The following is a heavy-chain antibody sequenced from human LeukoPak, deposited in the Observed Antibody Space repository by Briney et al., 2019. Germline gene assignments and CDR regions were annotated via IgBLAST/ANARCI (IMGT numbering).Heavy chain of an antibody. CDR3: ARAVTTVTRGGLVFDY. D-gene: IGHD4-17*01. V-gene: IGHV3-48*02. CDR2: ISGSSNTI. Sequence: GGSLRLSCAASGFTFSTYSMNWVRQAPGKGPEWVSYISGSSNTIYYADSVKGRFTISRDNAKNSLYLQMNSLRDEDTAVYYCARAVTTVTRGGLVFDYWGQGTLVTVSS. CDR1: GFTFSTYS. J-gene: IGHJ4*02.